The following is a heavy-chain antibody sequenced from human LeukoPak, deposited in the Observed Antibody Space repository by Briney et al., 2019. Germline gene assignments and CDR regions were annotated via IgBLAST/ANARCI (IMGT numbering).Heavy chain of an antibody. V-gene: IGHV3-21*01. Sequence: GGSLRLSCVASGFDFSSYCMNWVRQAPGKGLEWVSSISSSSSHIYSADSVTGRFTVSRDNAKNSLYLQMNSLRAEDTAVYYCARVTQVGATFDYWGQGTLVTVSS. CDR2: ISSSSSHI. CDR3: ARVTQVGATFDY. J-gene: IGHJ4*02. CDR1: GFDFSSYC. D-gene: IGHD1-26*01.